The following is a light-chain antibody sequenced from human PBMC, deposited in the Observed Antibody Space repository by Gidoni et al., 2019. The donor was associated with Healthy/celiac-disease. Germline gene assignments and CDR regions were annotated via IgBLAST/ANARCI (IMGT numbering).Light chain of an antibody. CDR3: MIWHSSAWV. Sequence: QAVLTHPSSLSASPGASASLTCTLRSGINVGTSRIYWYQQKPGSPPQYLLRYKSDSDKQQGSGVPSSFSGSKEASANAGILLISGLQYEDEADYCCMIWHSSAWVFGGGTKLTVI. CDR1: SGINVGTSR. V-gene: IGLV5-45*02. CDR2: YKSDSDK. J-gene: IGLJ3*02.